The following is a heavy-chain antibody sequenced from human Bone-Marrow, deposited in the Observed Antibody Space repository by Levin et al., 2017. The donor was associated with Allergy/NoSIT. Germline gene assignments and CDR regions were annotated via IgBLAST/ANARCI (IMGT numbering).Heavy chain of an antibody. Sequence: ASVKVSCKASGGTFSNFAISWLRQAPGQGLEWMGGIIPIFGTRNYAQKFQGRVTITADESTGTAYMELSSLRSEDTAVYYCAKVGGDYVSNYFDNWGQGTLVTVSS. CDR3: AKVGGDYVSNYFDN. V-gene: IGHV1-69*13. J-gene: IGHJ4*02. D-gene: IGHD4-17*01. CDR1: GGTFSNFA. CDR2: IIPIFGTR.